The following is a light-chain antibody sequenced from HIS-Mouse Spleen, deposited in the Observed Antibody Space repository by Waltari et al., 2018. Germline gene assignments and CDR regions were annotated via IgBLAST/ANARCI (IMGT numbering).Light chain of an antibody. CDR3: QQYDNLPIT. J-gene: IGKJ5*01. Sequence: DIQMTQSPSSLSASVGARSPITCQASQDISNYLNWYQQKPGKAPKLLIYDASNLETGVPSRFSGSGSGTDFTFTISSLQPEDIATYYCQQYDNLPITFGQGTRLEIK. CDR2: DAS. V-gene: IGKV1-33*01. CDR1: QDISNY.